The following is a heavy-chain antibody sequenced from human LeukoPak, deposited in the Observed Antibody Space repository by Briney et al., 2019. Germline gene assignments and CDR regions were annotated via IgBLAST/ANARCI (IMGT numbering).Heavy chain of an antibody. Sequence: QPGGSLRLACSASGFTFISYWMSCVRHAPGKGGEGVANIKQDGSEKYYVDSVKGRFTISRDNAKNSLYLQMNSLRAEDTAVYYCARDNVGSSFDYWGQGTLVTVSS. CDR3: ARDNVGSSFDY. CDR1: GFTFISYW. V-gene: IGHV3-7*01. J-gene: IGHJ4*02. D-gene: IGHD6-13*01. CDR2: IKQDGSEK.